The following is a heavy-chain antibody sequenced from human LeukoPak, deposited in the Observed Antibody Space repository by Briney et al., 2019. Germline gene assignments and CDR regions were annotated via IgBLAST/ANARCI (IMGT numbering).Heavy chain of an antibody. D-gene: IGHD1-26*01. CDR3: AKDISRVGASFDC. Sequence: GGSLRLSCVASGFTFSNYAMSWVRQAPGKGLEWVAAITNTGSTYYADSVKGRFTISRDNYKNTLYLQMNSLRAEDTAVYYCAKDISRVGASFDCWGQGTLVTVSS. J-gene: IGHJ4*02. CDR2: ITNTGST. V-gene: IGHV3-23*01. CDR1: GFTFSNYA.